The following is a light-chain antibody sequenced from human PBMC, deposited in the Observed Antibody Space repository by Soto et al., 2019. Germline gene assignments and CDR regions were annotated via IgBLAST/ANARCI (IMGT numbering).Light chain of an antibody. J-gene: IGLJ2*01. Sequence: QSALTQPASVSGSPGQSITISCTGTSSDVGGYNYVSWYQHHPGKAPRLMIYDVSERPSGVSNRFSGSKSGNTASLTISGLQAEDEADYYCSSYTSIDTVLFGGGTKLTVL. CDR3: SSYTSIDTVL. CDR2: DVS. CDR1: SSDVGGYNY. V-gene: IGLV2-14*03.